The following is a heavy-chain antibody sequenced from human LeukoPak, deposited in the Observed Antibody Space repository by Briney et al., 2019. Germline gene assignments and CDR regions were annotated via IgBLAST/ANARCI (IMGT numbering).Heavy chain of an antibody. CDR2: IYSGGST. Sequence: GGSLRLSCVASGFTISSKYMTWVRQAPGKGLEWVSVIYSGGSTNYADSVKGRFTISRDNSKNALYLQMNSLRAEDTAVYYCARARVGSTFNDAFDIWGQGTMVTVSS. D-gene: IGHD1-26*01. V-gene: IGHV3-66*01. CDR1: GFTISSKY. J-gene: IGHJ3*02. CDR3: ARARVGSTFNDAFDI.